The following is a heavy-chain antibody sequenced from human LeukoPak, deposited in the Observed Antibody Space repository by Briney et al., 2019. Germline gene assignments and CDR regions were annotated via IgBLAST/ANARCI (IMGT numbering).Heavy chain of an antibody. CDR2: INPNSGDT. V-gene: IGHV1-2*02. Sequence: ASVKVSCKASGYTFTDYYMHWVRQAPGQGLEWMGWINPNSGDTNQAQNFQGRVTLTRDTSISTAYMELSSLRSDDTAVYYCARASSSPQDNWFDPWGQGTLVTVSS. CDR3: ARASSSPQDNWFDP. J-gene: IGHJ5*02. CDR1: GYTFTDYY. D-gene: IGHD6-19*01.